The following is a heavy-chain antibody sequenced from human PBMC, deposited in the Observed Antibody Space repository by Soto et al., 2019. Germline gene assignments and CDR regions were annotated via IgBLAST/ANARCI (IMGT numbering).Heavy chain of an antibody. J-gene: IGHJ4*02. CDR3: ARVLNWNDASY. V-gene: IGHV1-2*02. Sequence: QVQLVQSGAEVKKPGASVKVSCKASGYTFTAYYMHWVRQAPGQGLEWMGWINPNSGVTNYAQNFQGRVTMTRDMSISTAYMDLSSLKSDDTAVYYCARVLNWNDASYWGQGTLVTVSS. CDR2: INPNSGVT. CDR1: GYTFTAYY. D-gene: IGHD1-1*01.